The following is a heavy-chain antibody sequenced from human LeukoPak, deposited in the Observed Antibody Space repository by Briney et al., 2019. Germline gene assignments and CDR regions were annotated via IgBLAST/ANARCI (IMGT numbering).Heavy chain of an antibody. V-gene: IGHV5-51*01. J-gene: IGHJ2*01. CDR2: IYPGDSDA. D-gene: IGHD2-15*01. CDR1: GYRFTTDY. Sequence: GESLKISCKASGYRFTTDYIGWVRQMPGKGLEWMGIIYPGDSDARYSPSFQGQVTISADKSITTAYLQWSSLKASDTAMYYCARHGGGFDLWGRGTLVTVSS. CDR3: ARHGGGFDL.